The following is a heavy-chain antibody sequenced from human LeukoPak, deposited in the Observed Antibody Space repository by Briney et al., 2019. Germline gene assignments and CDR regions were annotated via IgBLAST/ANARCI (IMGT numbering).Heavy chain of an antibody. V-gene: IGHV3-23*01. J-gene: IGHJ6*02. D-gene: IGHD3-10*01. CDR3: AKVPYSDYGSGRPPFMDV. Sequence: GGCLRLSSVVDGFTFTSYAMSWVRQAPGGGLECVSTISYSGDSTYYADSVKGRFTISRDNSKNTLCLQMNSLRAEDTAVYFCAKVPYSDYGSGRPPFMDVWGQGTTVAVSS. CDR1: GFTFTSYA. CDR2: ISYSGDST.